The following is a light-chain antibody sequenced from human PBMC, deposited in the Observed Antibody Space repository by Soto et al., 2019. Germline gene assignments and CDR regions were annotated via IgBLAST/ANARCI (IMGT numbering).Light chain of an antibody. Sequence: DIVMTQSPDSLAVSLGERATINCKSSQSVLYSSNNKNYLAWYQQKPGQPPKLLIYWASTRESGVPDRFSGSGSWTDFTLTISSLQAEDVAVSYCQQYYSTPWTFGQGTKVDSK. V-gene: IGKV4-1*01. CDR2: WAS. CDR3: QQYYSTPWT. CDR1: QSVLYSSNNKNY. J-gene: IGKJ1*01.